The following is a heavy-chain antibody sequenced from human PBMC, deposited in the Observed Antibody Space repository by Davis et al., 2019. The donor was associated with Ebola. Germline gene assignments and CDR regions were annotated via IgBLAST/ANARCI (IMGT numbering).Heavy chain of an antibody. CDR2: IYVSGST. V-gene: IGHV4-59*12. CDR3: ARDIGSSWPEVGMDV. Sequence: SETLSLTCAVYGGSLRDSSWTWIRQHPGKGLEWIGYIYVSGSTYYNPSLKSRVTISVDKSKNQFSLKLSSVTAADTAVYYCARDIGSSWPEVGMDVWGQGTTVTVSS. J-gene: IGHJ6*02. D-gene: IGHD6-13*01. CDR1: GGSLRDSS.